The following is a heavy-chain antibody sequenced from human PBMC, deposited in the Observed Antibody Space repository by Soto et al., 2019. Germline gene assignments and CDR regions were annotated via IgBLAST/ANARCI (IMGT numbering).Heavy chain of an antibody. CDR1: GFTFSSYW. V-gene: IGHV3-74*01. Sequence: GGSLRLSCATSGFTFSSYWMHWVRQAPGKGLMWVSRINNDGSATADADSVRGRFTISRDNAKNTVYLQLNSVRVEDTAVYYCARDVAPGYFDYWGQGTPVTVSS. CDR3: ARDVAPGYFDY. J-gene: IGHJ4*02. CDR2: INNDGSAT. D-gene: IGHD2-21*01.